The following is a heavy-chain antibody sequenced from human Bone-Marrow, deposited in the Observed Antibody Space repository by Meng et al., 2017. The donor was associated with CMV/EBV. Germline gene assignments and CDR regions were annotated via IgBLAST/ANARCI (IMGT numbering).Heavy chain of an antibody. CDR1: GSPFSGY. CDR3: APGFRSWSGSYSS. V-gene: IGHV4-34*01. Sequence: VQLTQWGAGLLKPSETLSLTCGVYGSPFSGYWSWVRQPPGKGLEWIGEITHSGSTNYNVSLKNRVTISIDTSKNQFSLKLSSVTATDTAVYYCAPGFRSWSGSYSSWGQGTLVTVSS. J-gene: IGHJ4*02. CDR2: ITHSGST. D-gene: IGHD1-26*01.